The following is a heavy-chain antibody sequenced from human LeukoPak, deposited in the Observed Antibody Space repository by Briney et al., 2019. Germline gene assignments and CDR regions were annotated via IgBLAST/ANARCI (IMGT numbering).Heavy chain of an antibody. CDR3: ARVAHNSSGYYFNDY. CDR1: GFTFSTYW. Sequence: GGSLRLSCAASGFTFSTYWMQWVRQAPGKGLVWVSRINNDGSGTSYADSVKGRFTVSRDNAKNTLYLQMNSLRAEDTALYYCARVAHNSSGYYFNDYWGQGTLVTVSS. CDR2: INNDGSGT. V-gene: IGHV3-74*01. D-gene: IGHD3-22*01. J-gene: IGHJ4*02.